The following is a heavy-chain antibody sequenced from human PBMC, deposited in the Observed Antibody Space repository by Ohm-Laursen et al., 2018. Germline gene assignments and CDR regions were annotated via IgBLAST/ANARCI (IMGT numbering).Heavy chain of an antibody. CDR2: MNPNSGNT. J-gene: IGHJ5*02. CDR3: AREYDSPEP. Sequence: ASVRASPKASVDTFSSYDINWVRQAPGQGLEWMGCMNPNSGNTGYAQKFQGRVTMARNTSISTAYMELSSLRSEDTAVYYCAREYDSPEPWGQGTLVTVSS. CDR1: VDTFSSYD. D-gene: IGHD3-16*01. V-gene: IGHV1-8*01.